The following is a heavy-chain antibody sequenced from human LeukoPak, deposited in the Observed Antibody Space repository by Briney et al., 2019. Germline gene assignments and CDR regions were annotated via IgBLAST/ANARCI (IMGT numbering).Heavy chain of an antibody. Sequence: GGSLRLSCAASGFTVSSNYMGWVRQAPGKGLEWVSVIYSGGSTYYADSVKGRFTISRDNSKNTLYLQMNSLRAEDTAVYYCARDAQYYDYVWGSYRSPLGYWGQGTLVTVSS. CDR1: GFTVSSNY. D-gene: IGHD3-16*02. V-gene: IGHV3-66*01. CDR2: IYSGGST. CDR3: ARDAQYYDYVWGSYRSPLGY. J-gene: IGHJ4*02.